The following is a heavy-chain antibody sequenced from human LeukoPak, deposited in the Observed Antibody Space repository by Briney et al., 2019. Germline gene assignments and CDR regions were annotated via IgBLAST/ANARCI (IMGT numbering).Heavy chain of an antibody. Sequence: ASVKVSCKVSGYTLTELSMHWVRQAPGKGLEWMGGFDPEDGETIYAQKFQGRVTMTEDTSTDTAYMELSSLRSEDTAVYYCATDDKVVATIIAFDYWGQGTLVTVSS. J-gene: IGHJ4*02. CDR3: ATDDKVVATIIAFDY. V-gene: IGHV1-24*01. CDR1: GYTLTELS. D-gene: IGHD5-12*01. CDR2: FDPEDGET.